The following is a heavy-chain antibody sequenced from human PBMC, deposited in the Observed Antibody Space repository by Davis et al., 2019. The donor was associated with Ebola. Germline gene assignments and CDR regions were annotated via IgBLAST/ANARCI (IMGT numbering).Heavy chain of an antibody. CDR2: ISHDGGYQYYADSSNQ. CDR1: GFTFSSYT. V-gene: IGHV3-30*04. D-gene: IGHD3-22*01. J-gene: IGHJ3*02. Sequence: PGGSLRLSCAASGFTFSSYTMHWVRQAPGKGLEWVALISHDGGYQYYADSSNQYYADSVKGRFTISRDNSKNTLYLQMNSLRPEDTAVYYCARDATYYFDSSGYYIAPNDAFDIWGQGTMVTVSS. CDR3: ARDATYYFDSSGYYIAPNDAFDI.